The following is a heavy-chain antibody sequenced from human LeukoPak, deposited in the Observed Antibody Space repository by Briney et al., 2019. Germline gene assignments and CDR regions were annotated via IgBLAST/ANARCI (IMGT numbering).Heavy chain of an antibody. CDR1: GFTFSSYW. Sequence: GGSLRLSCAASGFTFSSYWMSWVRQAPGKGLEWVANIKQDGSEKYYVDPVKGRFTISRDNAKNSLYLQMNSLRAEDTAVYYCARDEYYYGSGTLNWGQGTLVTVSS. CDR3: ARDEYYYGSGTLN. D-gene: IGHD3-10*01. CDR2: IKQDGSEK. J-gene: IGHJ4*02. V-gene: IGHV3-7*01.